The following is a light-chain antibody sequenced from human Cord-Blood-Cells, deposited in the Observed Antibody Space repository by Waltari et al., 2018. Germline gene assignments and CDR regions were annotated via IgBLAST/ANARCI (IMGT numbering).Light chain of an antibody. J-gene: IGKJ5*01. CDR2: DAS. V-gene: IGKV3-11*01. Sequence: EIVVKQSPATLSLSPGERATLSCRASQSVSSYLAWYQQKPGLAPRLLIYDASNRATGIPGRCSGRGSGTDFTLTVSSLEPEDFAVYYCQQRSNWPPITFGQGTRLEIK. CDR1: QSVSSY. CDR3: QQRSNWPPIT.